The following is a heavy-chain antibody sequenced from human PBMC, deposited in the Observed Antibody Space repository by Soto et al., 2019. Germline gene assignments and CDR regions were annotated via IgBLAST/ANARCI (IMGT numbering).Heavy chain of an antibody. Sequence: QVQLVQSGAEVKKPGSSVKVSCKASGGTFSSYTISWVRQAPGQGLEWMGRIIPILGIANYAQKFQGRVTITADKSTSTAYMSLSSLRSEDTAVYYCARETTHAGFDPWGQGTLVTVSS. CDR3: ARETTHAGFDP. J-gene: IGHJ5*02. CDR1: GGTFSSYT. V-gene: IGHV1-69*08. CDR2: IIPILGIA. D-gene: IGHD1-1*01.